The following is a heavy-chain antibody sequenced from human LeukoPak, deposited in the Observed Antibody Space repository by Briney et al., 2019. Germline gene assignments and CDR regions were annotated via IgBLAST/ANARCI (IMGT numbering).Heavy chain of an antibody. D-gene: IGHD3-22*01. CDR2: IYYSGST. V-gene: IGHV4-30-4*01. CDR1: GGSINSGDYY. J-gene: IGHJ4*02. CDR3: ARAGLNNEQGVPYYDDSSGYPRD. Sequence: SETLSLTCTVSGGSINSGDYYWSWIRQPPGKGLEWIGYIYYSGSTYYNPSLKSRLTISVDTSKNQFSLKLSSVTAADTAVYYCARAGLNNEQGVPYYDDSSGYPRDWGQGTLVPVSS.